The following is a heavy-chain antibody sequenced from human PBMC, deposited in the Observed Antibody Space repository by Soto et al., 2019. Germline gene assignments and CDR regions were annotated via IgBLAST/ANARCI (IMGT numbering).Heavy chain of an antibody. CDR3: ARSSIAAPYYYYYYGMDV. V-gene: IGHV4-30-2*01. D-gene: IGHD6-6*01. Sequence: TLSLTCAVSGGSISSGGYSWSWIRQPPGKGLEWIGYIYHSGSTYYNPSLKSRVTISVDRSKNQFSLKLSSVTAADTAVYYCARSSIAAPYYYYYYGMDVWGQGTTVTVSS. CDR1: GGSISSGGYS. J-gene: IGHJ6*02. CDR2: IYHSGST.